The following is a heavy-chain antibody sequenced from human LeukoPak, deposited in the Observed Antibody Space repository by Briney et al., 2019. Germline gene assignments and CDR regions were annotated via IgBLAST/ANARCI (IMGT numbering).Heavy chain of an antibody. CDR3: ARDSTSLNDAFDI. J-gene: IGHJ3*02. V-gene: IGHV1-69*13. CDR1: GGTFSSYA. Sequence: SVKVSCKASGGTFSSYAISWVRQAPGQGLEWMGGIIPIFGTANYAQKFQGRVTITADESTSTAYMELSSLRSEDTAAYYCARDSTSLNDAFDIWGQGTMVTVSS. D-gene: IGHD2-2*01. CDR2: IIPIFGTA.